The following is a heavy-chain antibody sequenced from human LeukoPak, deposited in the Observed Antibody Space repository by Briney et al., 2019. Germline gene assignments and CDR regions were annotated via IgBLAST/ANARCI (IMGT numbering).Heavy chain of an antibody. CDR3: ARDCSSTSCYIDAFDI. Sequence: ASVKVSCKASGYTFTSYGISWVRQAPGQGLEWMGWISAYNGNTNYAQKLQGRVTMTTDTSTSTAYVELRSLRSDDTAVYYCARDCSSTSCYIDAFDIWGQGTMVTVSS. J-gene: IGHJ3*02. CDR2: ISAYNGNT. V-gene: IGHV1-18*01. CDR1: GYTFTSYG. D-gene: IGHD2-2*02.